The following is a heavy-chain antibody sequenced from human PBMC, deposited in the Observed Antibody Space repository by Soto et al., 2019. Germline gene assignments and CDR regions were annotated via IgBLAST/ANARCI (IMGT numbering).Heavy chain of an antibody. V-gene: IGHV1-58*01. CDR1: GFIFSKSE. Sequence: SVKVSCKASGFIFSKSEVQWLRQARGQRLECIGWIVVGSGDTNYAQKFQEKVTITRDMSTSTAYMELSSLTSEDTAVYYCAAAPRYYHDTSLRGWFAPWGQGTLVTVSS. J-gene: IGHJ5*02. CDR3: AAAPRYYHDTSLRGWFAP. D-gene: IGHD3-22*01. CDR2: IVVGSGDT.